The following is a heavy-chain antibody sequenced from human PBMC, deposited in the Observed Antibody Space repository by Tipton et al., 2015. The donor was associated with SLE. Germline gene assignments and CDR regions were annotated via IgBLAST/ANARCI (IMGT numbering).Heavy chain of an antibody. Sequence: LSLTCAVYGGSFSGYYWSWIRQPPGKGLEWIGEINHSGSTNYNPSLKSRVTISVDTSKNQFSLKLSSVTAADTAVYYCARETGYYTREWGQVTLVTVSS. CDR3: ARETGYYTRE. D-gene: IGHD3/OR15-3a*01. V-gene: IGHV4-34*01. CDR1: GGSFSGYY. CDR2: INHSGST. J-gene: IGHJ4*02.